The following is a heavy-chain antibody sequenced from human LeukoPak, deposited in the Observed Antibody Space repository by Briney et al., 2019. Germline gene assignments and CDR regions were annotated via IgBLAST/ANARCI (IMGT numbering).Heavy chain of an antibody. J-gene: IGHJ4*02. CDR2: INPNSGGT. D-gene: IGHD3-22*01. CDR1: GYTFTGYY. CDR3: AREGAYDSSGTQKSFDY. V-gene: IGHV1-2*02. Sequence: ASVKVSCKASGYTFTGYYMHWVRQAPGQGLEWMGWINPNSGGTNYAQKFQGRVTMTRDTSISTAYMELRSLRSDDTAVYYCAREGAYDSSGTQKSFDYWGQGTLVTVSS.